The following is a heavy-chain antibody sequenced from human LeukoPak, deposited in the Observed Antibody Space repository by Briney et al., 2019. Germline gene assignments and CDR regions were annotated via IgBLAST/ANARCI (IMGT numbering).Heavy chain of an antibody. J-gene: IGHJ4*02. D-gene: IGHD3-10*01. CDR2: IYSAGST. V-gene: IGHV3-53*01. CDR3: GRGYPVLLWFGEF. CDR1: GFTVTRNY. Sequence: PGGSLRLSCAASGFTVTRNYYMNWVRQAPGKGLEWVSAIYSAGSTYYADSVKGRFTISRDNSKNTLYLQMNSLRAADTAVYYCGRGYPVLLWFGEFWGQGTLVSVSS.